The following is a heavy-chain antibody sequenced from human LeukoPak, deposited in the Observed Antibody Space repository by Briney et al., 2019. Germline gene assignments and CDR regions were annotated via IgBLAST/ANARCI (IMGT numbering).Heavy chain of an antibody. J-gene: IGHJ4*02. CDR2: ISGSGGST. V-gene: IGHV3-23*01. CDR1: GLTFSSYA. CDR3: AKDPTRDYYDSSGYYFFDY. Sequence: GGSLRLSCAASGLTFSSYAMSWVRQAPGKGLEWVSAISGSGGSTYYADSVKGRFTISRDNSKNTLYLQMNSLRAEDTAVYYCAKDPTRDYYDSSGYYFFDYWGQGTPVTVSS. D-gene: IGHD3-22*01.